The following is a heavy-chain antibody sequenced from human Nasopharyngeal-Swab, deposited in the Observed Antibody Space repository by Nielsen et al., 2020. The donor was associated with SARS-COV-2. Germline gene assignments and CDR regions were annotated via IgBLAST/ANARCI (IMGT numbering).Heavy chain of an antibody. V-gene: IGHV5-51*01. CDR2: IYPGDSDT. J-gene: IGHJ3*02. CDR3: ARRAYDILTGYLLDAFDI. CDR1: GYSFTSYW. D-gene: IGHD3-9*01. Sequence: GESLKISCKGSGYSFTSYWIGWVRQMPGKGLEWMGIIYPGDSDTRYSPSFQGQVTISDDKSISTAYLQWSSLKASDTAMYYCARRAYDILTGYLLDAFDIWGQGTMVTVSS.